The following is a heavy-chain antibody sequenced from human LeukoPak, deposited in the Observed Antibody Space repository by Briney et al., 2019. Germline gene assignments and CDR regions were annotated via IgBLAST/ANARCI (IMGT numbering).Heavy chain of an antibody. CDR2: IYYSGST. J-gene: IGHJ5*02. Sequence: PSETLSLTCTVSGGSISSGDYYWSWIRQPPGKGLEWIGYIYYSGSTYYNPSLKSRVTISVDTSKNQFSLKLSSVTAADTAVYYCARGRGPAYSYGYSRSPNNWFDPWGQGTLVTVSS. V-gene: IGHV4-30-4*01. D-gene: IGHD5-18*01. CDR1: GGSISSGDYY. CDR3: ARGRGPAYSYGYSRSPNNWFDP.